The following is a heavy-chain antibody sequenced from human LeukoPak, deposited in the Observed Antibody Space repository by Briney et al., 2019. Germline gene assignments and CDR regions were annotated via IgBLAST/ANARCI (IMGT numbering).Heavy chain of an antibody. CDR2: IYATGRT. CDR1: SGSISGYY. Sequence: PSETLSHTCAVSSGSISGYYWSWMRQPAGKALEWIGRIYATGRTTYNPSLKTRVTMSVDTSKNQFSLEVRSVTAADTAVYYCARDPPDEKMANAMDVWGQGTAVTVSS. J-gene: IGHJ6*02. CDR3: ARDPPDEKMANAMDV. D-gene: IGHD2-8*01. V-gene: IGHV4-4*07.